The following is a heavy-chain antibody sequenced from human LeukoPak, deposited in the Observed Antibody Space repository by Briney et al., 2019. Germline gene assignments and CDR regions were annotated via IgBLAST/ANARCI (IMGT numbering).Heavy chain of an antibody. CDR2: IVVGSGNT. CDR1: GFTFTRSA. V-gene: IGHV1-58*02. Sequence: SVKVSCKASGFTFTRSAMQWVRQARGQRLEWIGWIVVGSGNTNYAQTFQERVTITRDMSTSTAYMELSSLRSEDTAVYYCARRQGTTLSFDYWGQGTLVTVSS. D-gene: IGHD1-1*01. J-gene: IGHJ4*02. CDR3: ARRQGTTLSFDY.